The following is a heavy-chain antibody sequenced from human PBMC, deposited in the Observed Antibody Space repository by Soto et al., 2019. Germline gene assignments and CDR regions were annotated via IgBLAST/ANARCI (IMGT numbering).Heavy chain of an antibody. CDR1: GDSVSSNSAA. Sequence: KQSQTLSLTCAISGDSVSSNSAAWNWIRQSPSRGLEWLGRTYYRSKWYNDYAVSVKSRITINPDTSKNQFSLQLNSVTPEDTAVDYCARAGMYYYDSSGYYYFDYWGQGTLVTVSS. D-gene: IGHD3-22*01. CDR3: ARAGMYYYDSSGYYYFDY. J-gene: IGHJ4*02. V-gene: IGHV6-1*01. CDR2: TYYRSKWYN.